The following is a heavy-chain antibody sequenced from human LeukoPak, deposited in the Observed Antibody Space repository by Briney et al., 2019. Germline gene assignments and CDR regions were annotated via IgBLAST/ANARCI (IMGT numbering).Heavy chain of an antibody. Sequence: GGSLRLSCAASGFTFSNYEMNWVRQAPGKGLEWVSYISSSGSTIYYADFVKGRFTISRDNAKNSLYLQMNSLRAEDTAVYYCAGDTHSGSYYRVGLTWGQGTLVTVSS. D-gene: IGHD1-26*01. CDR3: AGDTHSGSYYRVGLT. CDR1: GFTFSNYE. CDR2: ISSSGSTI. J-gene: IGHJ5*02. V-gene: IGHV3-48*03.